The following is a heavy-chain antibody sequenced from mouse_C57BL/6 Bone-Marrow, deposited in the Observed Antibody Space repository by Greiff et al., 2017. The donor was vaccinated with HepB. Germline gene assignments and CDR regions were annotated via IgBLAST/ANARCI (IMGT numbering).Heavy chain of an antibody. Sequence: VKVVESGPELVKPGASVKISCKASGYAFSSSWMNWVKQRPGKGLEWIGRIYPGDGDTNYNGKFKGKATLTADKSSSTAYMQLSSLTSEDSAVYFCAREGVYYGNYFYYWGQGTTLTVSS. D-gene: IGHD2-1*01. CDR2: IYPGDGDT. J-gene: IGHJ2*01. CDR1: GYAFSSSW. CDR3: AREGVYYGNYFYY. V-gene: IGHV1-82*01.